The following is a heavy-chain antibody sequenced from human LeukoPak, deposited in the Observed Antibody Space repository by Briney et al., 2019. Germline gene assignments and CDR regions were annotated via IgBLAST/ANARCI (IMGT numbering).Heavy chain of an antibody. D-gene: IGHD2-2*01. V-gene: IGHV3-73*01. J-gene: IGHJ5*02. Sequence: PGGSLRLSCAASGFTFSGSAMHWVRQASGKGLEWVGRIRSKANSYATAYAASVTGRFTISRDDSKNTAYLQMNSLKTEDTAVYYCSQGHQLLEGFDPWGQGTLVTVSS. CDR2: IRSKANSYAT. CDR1: GFTFSGSA. CDR3: SQGHQLLEGFDP.